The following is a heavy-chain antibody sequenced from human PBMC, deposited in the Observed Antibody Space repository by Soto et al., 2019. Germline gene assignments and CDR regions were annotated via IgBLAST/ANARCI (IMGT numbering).Heavy chain of an antibody. D-gene: IGHD6-19*01. V-gene: IGHV3-30*18. J-gene: IGHJ4*01. CDR2: ISGHGGGK. CDR1: GFTFSTNS. CDR3: AKESFRGWPNIGY. Sequence: QVQSVESGGGVAQPGRSLRLSCAASGFTFSTNSMHWVRQAPGKGLEWVAVISGHGGGKYYVESVNGRFSISRDNSQNPLYLQMNRLRPDDTAGYYCAKESFRGWPNIGYWGQGTLVTVSS.